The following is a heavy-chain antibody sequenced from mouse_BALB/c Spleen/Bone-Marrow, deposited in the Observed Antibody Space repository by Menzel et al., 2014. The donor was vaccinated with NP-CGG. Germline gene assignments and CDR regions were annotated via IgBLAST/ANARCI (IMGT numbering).Heavy chain of an antibody. CDR1: GFTFSSYG. CDR3: ARPYDFEAWFGY. V-gene: IGHV5-6*01. J-gene: IGHJ3*01. D-gene: IGHD2-13*01. Sequence: EVHLVESGRDLVKPGGSLKLSCAASGFTFSSYGMSWVRQTPDKRLEWVGTISSGGSYTYYPDSVKGRFTISRDNAKNTLYLQMSSLKSEDTAMYYCARPYDFEAWFGYWGQGTLVTVSA. CDR2: ISSGGSYT.